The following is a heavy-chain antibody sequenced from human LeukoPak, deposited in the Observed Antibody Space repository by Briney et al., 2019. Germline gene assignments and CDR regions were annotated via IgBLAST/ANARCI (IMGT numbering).Heavy chain of an antibody. J-gene: IGHJ4*02. V-gene: IGHV3-74*01. D-gene: IGHD6-13*01. Sequence: PGGSLRLSCPASGFIFSDHAMNWVRQAPGKGLVWVSRINSDATSTSYADSVRGRFTISRDDAKNTMYLQMNSLRAEDTAMYYCVRGSPGYSSSWHAYWGQGTLVTVSS. CDR3: VRGSPGYSSSWHAY. CDR1: GFIFSDHA. CDR2: INSDATST.